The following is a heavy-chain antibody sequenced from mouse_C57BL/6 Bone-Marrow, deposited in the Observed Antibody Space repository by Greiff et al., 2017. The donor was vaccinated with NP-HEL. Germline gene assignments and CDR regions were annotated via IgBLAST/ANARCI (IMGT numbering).Heavy chain of an antibody. CDR2: IRNKANGYTT. J-gene: IGHJ1*03. Sequence: EVKLMESGGGLVQPGGSLSLSCAASGFTFTDYYMSWVRQPPGKALEWLGFIRNKANGYTTEYSASVKGRFTISRDNSQSILYLQMNALRAEDSATYYCARSPYGNHWDFDVWGTGTTVTVSS. CDR3: ARSPYGNHWDFDV. V-gene: IGHV7-3*01. CDR1: GFTFTDYY. D-gene: IGHD2-1*01.